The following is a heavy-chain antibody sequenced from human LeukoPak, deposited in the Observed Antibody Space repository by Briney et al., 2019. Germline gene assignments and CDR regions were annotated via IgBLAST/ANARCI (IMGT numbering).Heavy chain of an antibody. D-gene: IGHD2-15*01. CDR3: AKHGPRIYHAFDI. CDR2: ISGSGGST. V-gene: IGHV3-23*01. J-gene: IGHJ3*02. Sequence: GGTLRLSCAASGFTFSNFGMNWVRQAPGKGLEWVSGISGSGGSTYYADFVKGRFTISRDNSKNTLYLQMNSLRAEDTAVYYCAKHGPRIYHAFDIWGQGTMVTVSS. CDR1: GFTFSNFG.